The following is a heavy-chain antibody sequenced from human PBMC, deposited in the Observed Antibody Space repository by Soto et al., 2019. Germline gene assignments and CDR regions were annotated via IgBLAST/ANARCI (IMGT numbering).Heavy chain of an antibody. CDR1: GYTFTSYG. Sequence: GASVKVSCKASGYTFTSYGISWVRQAPGQGLEWMGWISAYNGNTNYAQKLQGRVTMTTDTSTSTAYMELRSLRSDDTAVYYCAGIILVYCSSTSCYGFDYWGQGTLVTVSS. V-gene: IGHV1-18*01. CDR3: AGIILVYCSSTSCYGFDY. J-gene: IGHJ4*02. CDR2: ISAYNGNT. D-gene: IGHD2-2*01.